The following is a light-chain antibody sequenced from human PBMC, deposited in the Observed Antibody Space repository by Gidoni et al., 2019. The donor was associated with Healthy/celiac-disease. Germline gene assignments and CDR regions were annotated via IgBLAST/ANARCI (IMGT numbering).Light chain of an antibody. Sequence: DIQLTQSPSFLYASVGDRVTITCLASQVISSYLACYQHKPWKATKLLIYAASTLQSGVPSRFSGSGSVTECTLTISSLQPEDFATYYCQQLNSYPITFXGXTKVEIK. CDR2: AAS. V-gene: IGKV1-9*01. J-gene: IGKJ4*01. CDR3: QQLNSYPIT. CDR1: QVISSY.